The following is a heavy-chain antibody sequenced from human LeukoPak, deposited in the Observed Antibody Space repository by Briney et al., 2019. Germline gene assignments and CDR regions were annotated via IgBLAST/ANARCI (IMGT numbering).Heavy chain of an antibody. CDR2: ISAYNGNT. J-gene: IGHJ4*02. V-gene: IGHV1-18*01. D-gene: IGHD2-2*01. Sequence: ASVKVSCKASGYTFTNYGISWVRQAPGQGLEWMGWISAYNGNTNYAQKLQGRVTMTTDTSTSTAYMELRSLTSDDTAVYYCAGVGAYCTSTSCLDSWGQGTLVTVSS. CDR3: AGVGAYCTSTSCLDS. CDR1: GYTFTNYG.